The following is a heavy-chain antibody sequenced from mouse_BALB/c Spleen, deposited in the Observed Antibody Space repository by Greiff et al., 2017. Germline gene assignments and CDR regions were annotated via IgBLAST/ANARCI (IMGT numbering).Heavy chain of an antibody. D-gene: IGHD2-1*01. Sequence: EVQLVESGGGLVQPGGSLRLSCATSGFTLTDYYMSWVRQPPGKALEWLGFIRNKANGYTTEYSASVKGRFTISRDNSQSILYLQMNTLRAEDSATYYCAREDGIFAYWGQGTLVTVSA. J-gene: IGHJ3*01. CDR3: AREDGIFAY. CDR2: IRNKANGYTT. V-gene: IGHV7-3*02. CDR1: GFTLTDYY.